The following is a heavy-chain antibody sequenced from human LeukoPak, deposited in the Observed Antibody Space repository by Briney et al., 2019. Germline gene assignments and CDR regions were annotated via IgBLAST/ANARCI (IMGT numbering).Heavy chain of an antibody. CDR1: GFTFSSYW. CDR2: IKQDGSEK. J-gene: IGHJ3*02. Sequence: GGSLRLSCAASGFTFSSYWMSWVRQAPGKGLEWVANIKQDGSEKYYVDSVKGRFTISRDNAKSSLYLQMNSLRAEDTAVYYCARDGHYDFWSGYYPDAFDIWGQGTMVTVSS. V-gene: IGHV3-7*01. D-gene: IGHD3-3*01. CDR3: ARDGHYDFWSGYYPDAFDI.